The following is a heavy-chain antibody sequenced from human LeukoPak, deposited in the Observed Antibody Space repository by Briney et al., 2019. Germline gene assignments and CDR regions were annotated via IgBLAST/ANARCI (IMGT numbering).Heavy chain of an antibody. CDR1: GYTFTGYY. V-gene: IGHV1-2*02. CDR3: AESSGPSHNWFDP. J-gene: IGHJ5*02. CDR2: INPNSGGT. D-gene: IGHD3-22*01. Sequence: ASVKVSCKASGYTFTGYYMHWVRQAPGQGLEWMGWINPNSGGTNYAQKFQGRVTMTRDTSISTAYMELSRLRSDDTAVYYCAESSGPSHNWFDPWGQGTLVTVSS.